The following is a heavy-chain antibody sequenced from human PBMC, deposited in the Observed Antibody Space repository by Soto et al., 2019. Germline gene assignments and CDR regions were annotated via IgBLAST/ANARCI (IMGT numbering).Heavy chain of an antibody. CDR3: ARHVHNQGYEYYFAS. D-gene: IGHD3-3*01. Sequence: QLQLQESGPGLVKPSETLSLTCNASGASISSSPYAWGWIRQSAGKGLEWIGTIDYGGNIYYNPSLKSRITIPLDTSKNQISLRLSSVTAADTAVYYCARHVHNQGYEYYFASWGQGTLVTVSS. V-gene: IGHV4-39*01. CDR2: IDYGGNI. J-gene: IGHJ4*02. CDR1: GASISSSPYA.